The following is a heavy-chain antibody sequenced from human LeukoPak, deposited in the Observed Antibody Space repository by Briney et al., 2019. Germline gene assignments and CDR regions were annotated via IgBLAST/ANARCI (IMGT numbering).Heavy chain of an antibody. J-gene: IGHJ4*02. Sequence: GGSLRLSCAASGFTFSSYWMSWVCQAPGKGLEWVANIKQDGSEKYYVDSVKGRFTISRDNAKNSLYLQMNSLRAEDTAVYYCARGLPRYYVWGSYRPPYYFDYWGQGTLVTVSS. CDR3: ARGLPRYYVWGSYRPPYYFDY. D-gene: IGHD3-16*02. CDR2: IKQDGSEK. V-gene: IGHV3-7*01. CDR1: GFTFSSYW.